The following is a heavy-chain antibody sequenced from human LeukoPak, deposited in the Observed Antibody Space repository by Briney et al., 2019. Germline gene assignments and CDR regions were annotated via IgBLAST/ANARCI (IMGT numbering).Heavy chain of an antibody. CDR3: ARALYSSGWLLYGMDV. V-gene: IGHV4-30-2*01. CDR2: IYHSGSA. Sequence: SQTLSLTRAVSGGSISSGGYSWSWIRQPPGKGLEWIGYIYHSGSAYYNPSLKSRVTISVDRSKNQFSLKLSSVTAADTAVYYCARALYSSGWLLYGMDVWGKGTTVTVSS. D-gene: IGHD6-19*01. J-gene: IGHJ6*04. CDR1: GGSISSGGYS.